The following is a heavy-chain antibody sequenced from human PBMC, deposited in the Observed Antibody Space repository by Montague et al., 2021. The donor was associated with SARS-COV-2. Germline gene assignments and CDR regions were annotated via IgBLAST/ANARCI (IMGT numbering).Heavy chain of an antibody. D-gene: IGHD3-22*01. Sequence: SLRLSCAASRFTFSNYWMSWVRQAPGKGLEWVANIKEDGSEKYHXDSVKGRFTISRDNAKNSLYLQMNSLRAEDTAVYYCARVKYDSSGYPLNWFDPWGQGTLVTVSS. J-gene: IGHJ5*02. CDR1: RFTFSNYW. CDR2: IKEDGSEK. V-gene: IGHV3-7*05. CDR3: ARVKYDSSGYPLNWFDP.